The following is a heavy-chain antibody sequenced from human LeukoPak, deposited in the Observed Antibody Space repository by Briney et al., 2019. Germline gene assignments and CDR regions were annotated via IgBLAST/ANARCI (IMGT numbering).Heavy chain of an antibody. CDR3: AKVGPSLVRGLIRGGARYYYNYMDV. D-gene: IGHD3-10*01. J-gene: IGHJ6*03. CDR1: GFTFSSYG. Sequence: GGSLRLSCAASGFTFSSYGMSWVRQAPGKGLEWVSAISGNGGSTYYADSVKGRFAISRDTSKKTLYLQMTSLRAEDTAVYYCAKVGPSLVRGLIRGGARYYYNYMDVWGKGTAVTISS. V-gene: IGHV3-23*01. CDR2: ISGNGGST.